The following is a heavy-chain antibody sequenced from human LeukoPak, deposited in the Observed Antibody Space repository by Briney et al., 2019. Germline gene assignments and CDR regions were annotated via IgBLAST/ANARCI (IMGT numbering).Heavy chain of an antibody. CDR2: INSDGRRT. CDR3: AREVEVVPATMGAYYYYYMDV. J-gene: IGHJ6*03. V-gene: IGHV3-74*01. CDR1: EFTLSNHW. Sequence: GGSLRLSCAASEFTLSNHWMHWVRQAPGKGLVWVSRINSDGRRTSYADSVKGRFTISRDNAKNTLYLQMNSLRPDDTAVYYCAREVEVVPATMGAYYYYYMDVWGKGTTVTVSS. D-gene: IGHD2-2*01.